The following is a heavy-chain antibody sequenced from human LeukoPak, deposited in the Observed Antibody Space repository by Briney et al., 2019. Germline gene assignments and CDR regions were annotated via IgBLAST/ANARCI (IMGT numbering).Heavy chain of an antibody. J-gene: IGHJ4*02. CDR3: ARVDSSLGFDY. V-gene: IGHV1-69*04. Sequence: SVKVSCKASGGTFSSYAISWVRQAPGQGLEWMGRIIPILGIANYAQKFQGRVTITADKSTSTAYMELSSLRSADTAVYYCARVDSSLGFDYWGQGTLVTVSS. CDR1: GGTFSSYA. D-gene: IGHD6-6*01. CDR2: IIPILGIA.